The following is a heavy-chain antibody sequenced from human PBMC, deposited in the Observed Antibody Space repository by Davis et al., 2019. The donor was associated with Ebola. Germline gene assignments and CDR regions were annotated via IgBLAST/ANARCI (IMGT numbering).Heavy chain of an antibody. D-gene: IGHD6-19*01. V-gene: IGHV3-30-3*01. J-gene: IGHJ4*02. CDR1: GFTFSSYA. CDR3: ARDGSGWSAY. Sequence: GESLKISCAASGFTFSSYAMHWVRQAPGKGLEWVAVISYDGSNKYYADSVKGRFTISRDNSKNTLYLQMNSLRVEDTAIYYCARDGSGWSAYWGQGTLVTVSS. CDR2: ISYDGSNK.